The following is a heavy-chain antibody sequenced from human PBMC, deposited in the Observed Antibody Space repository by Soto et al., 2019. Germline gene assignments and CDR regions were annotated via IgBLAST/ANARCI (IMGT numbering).Heavy chain of an antibody. CDR2: IYYSGST. D-gene: IGHD2-15*01. J-gene: IGHJ4*02. CDR3: AKDRCSGGSCDSWDS. V-gene: IGHV4-39*02. CDR1: GGSISSSSYY. Sequence: SETLSLTCTVSGGSISSSSYYWGWIRQPPGKGLEWIGSIYYSGSTYYNPSLKSRVTISVDTSKNQFSLKLSSVTAADTAMYYCAKDRCSGGSCDSWDSWGQGTPVTVSS.